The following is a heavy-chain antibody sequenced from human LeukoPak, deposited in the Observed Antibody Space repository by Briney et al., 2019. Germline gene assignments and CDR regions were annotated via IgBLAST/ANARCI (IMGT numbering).Heavy chain of an antibody. CDR3: ARGAGYNYPYYFDY. V-gene: IGHV3-23*01. D-gene: IGHD5-24*01. CDR2: ISGSVSST. Sequence: GGSLRLSCATSGFTFSNAWMNWVRQAPGRGREWVSSISGSVSSTFYAESVKGRFTLSRDNSKTTLYLQMNRLRAEATAVYYCARGAGYNYPYYFDYWGQGTLVTVSS. J-gene: IGHJ4*02. CDR1: GFTFSNAW.